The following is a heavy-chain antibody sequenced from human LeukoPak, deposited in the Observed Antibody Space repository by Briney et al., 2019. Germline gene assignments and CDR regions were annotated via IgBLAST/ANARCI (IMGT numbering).Heavy chain of an antibody. CDR1: GGSISSYY. V-gene: IGHV4-4*07. J-gene: IGHJ2*01. Sequence: SETLSLTCTVSGGSISSYYWSWIRQPAGKGLEWIGRIYTSGSTNYNPSLKSRVTMSVDTSKNQFSLKLSSVTAADTAVYYCARDRDSSGYSRLRYFDLWGRGTLVTVSS. CDR2: IYTSGST. CDR3: ARDRDSSGYSRLRYFDL. D-gene: IGHD3-22*01.